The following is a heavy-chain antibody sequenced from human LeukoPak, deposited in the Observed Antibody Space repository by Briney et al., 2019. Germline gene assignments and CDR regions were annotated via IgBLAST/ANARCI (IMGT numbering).Heavy chain of an antibody. D-gene: IGHD5-12*01. V-gene: IGHV1-69*13. J-gene: IGHJ3*02. CDR2: IIPIFVTT. CDR3: ARDLHRGGYQGGAFDI. Sequence: GALVKVSCKASGGTFSTFGISWVRQAPGQGLEWMGGIIPIFVTTTFAQKFQDRVTITADESTTTAYMELSSLRSEDTAVYFCARDLHRGGYQGGAFDIWGQGTLVTVSS. CDR1: GGTFSTFG.